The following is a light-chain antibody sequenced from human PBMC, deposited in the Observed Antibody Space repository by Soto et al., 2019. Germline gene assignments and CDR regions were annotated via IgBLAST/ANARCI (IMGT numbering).Light chain of an antibody. Sequence: QSALTQPASESGSPGQSMTISCTGSSSDVGGYHYVSWYQQHPGKAPKLIIYQVSHRPSGVSDRFSGSKSGNTASLTISGLQGEDEATYYCSSFTSTHTYVFGTGTKVTVL. CDR1: SSDVGGYHY. V-gene: IGLV2-14*03. J-gene: IGLJ1*01. CDR2: QVS. CDR3: SSFTSTHTYV.